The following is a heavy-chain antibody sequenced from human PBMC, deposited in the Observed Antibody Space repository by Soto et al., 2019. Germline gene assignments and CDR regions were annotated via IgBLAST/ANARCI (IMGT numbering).Heavy chain of an antibody. CDR3: ARGYRSSSY. CDR2: INHSGST. V-gene: IGHV4-34*01. Sequence: PSETLSLTCAVYGGSFSGYYWSWIRQPPGKGLEWIGEINHSGSTNYNPSLKSRVTISVDTSKNQFSLKLSSVTAADTAVYYCARGYRSSSYWGQGTLVTVSS. CDR1: GGSFSGYY. J-gene: IGHJ4*02. D-gene: IGHD6-13*01.